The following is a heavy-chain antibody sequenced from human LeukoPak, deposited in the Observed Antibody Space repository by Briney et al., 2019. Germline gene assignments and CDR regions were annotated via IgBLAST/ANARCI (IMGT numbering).Heavy chain of an antibody. CDR1: GFTFSSYG. CDR3: AKGGSSTSCCVAY. J-gene: IGHJ4*02. CDR2: ISYDGSNK. Sequence: GGSLRLSYAASGFTFSSYGMHWVRQAPGKGLEWVAVISYDGSNKYYADSVKGRFTISRDNSKNTLYLQMNSLRDEDKAVYYCAKGGSSTSCCVAYWGQGTLVTVSS. D-gene: IGHD2-2*01. V-gene: IGHV3-30*18.